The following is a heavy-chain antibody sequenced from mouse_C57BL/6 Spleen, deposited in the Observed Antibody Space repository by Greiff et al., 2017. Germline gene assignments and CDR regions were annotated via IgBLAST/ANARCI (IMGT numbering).Heavy chain of an antibody. J-gene: IGHJ2*01. CDR3: ARNDTTVVAHFDY. CDR2: TYWDDDK. Sequence: QVTLKVSGPGILQSSQTLSLTCSFSGFSLSTSGMGVSWLPQPSGKGLEWLAHTYWDDDKCYNPSLKSRPTTSIDTSRNQVFLKITRVDTADTATYYCARNDTTVVAHFDYWGQGTTLTVSS. V-gene: IGHV8-12*01. D-gene: IGHD1-1*01. CDR1: GFSLSTSGMG.